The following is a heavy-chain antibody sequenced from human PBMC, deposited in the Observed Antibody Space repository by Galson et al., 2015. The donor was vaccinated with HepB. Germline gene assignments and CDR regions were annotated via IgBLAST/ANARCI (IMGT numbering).Heavy chain of an antibody. V-gene: IGHV1-69*01. J-gene: IGHJ4*02. D-gene: IGHD3-16*02. CDR3: ALYGSGSFRRPFDY. CDR1: GGSLSSHA. CDR2: IIPIFAAT. Sequence: SCKASGGSLSSHASAWVRQAPGQGLEWMGGIIPIFAATYYAQKFQGRVTISADESTNIAYMELSGLTSEDTAVYYCALYGSGSFRRPFDYWGQGTLVSVSS.